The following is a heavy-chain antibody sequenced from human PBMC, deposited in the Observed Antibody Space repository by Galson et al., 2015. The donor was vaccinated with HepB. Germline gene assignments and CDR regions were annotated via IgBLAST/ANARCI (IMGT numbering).Heavy chain of an antibody. V-gene: IGHV3-74*01. CDR2: INSDGSTT. D-gene: IGHD1-1*01. CDR1: GFTFSSNW. Sequence: SLRLSCAASGFTFSSNWMHWVRQAPGKGLVWVSRINSDGSTTSYADSVKGRFTISRDNAKNTLYLQMNSLRAEDTAVYYCARDPAQLGPSYWFFDLWGRGTLVTVSS. J-gene: IGHJ2*01. CDR3: ARDPAQLGPSYWFFDL.